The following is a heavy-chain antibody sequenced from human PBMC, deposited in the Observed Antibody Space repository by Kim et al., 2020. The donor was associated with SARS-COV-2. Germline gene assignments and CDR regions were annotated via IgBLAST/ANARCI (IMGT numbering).Heavy chain of an antibody. V-gene: IGHV1-58*01. CDR1: GFTFTSSA. CDR3: AADPLHSGYDPYYYVMDV. CDR2: IVVGSGNT. Sequence: SVTVSCKASGFTFTSSAVQWVRQARGQRLEWIGWIVVGSGNTNYAQKFQERVTITRDMSTSTAYMEVSNLRSEDTAVYYCAADPLHSGYDPYYYVMDVW. D-gene: IGHD5-12*01. J-gene: IGHJ6*01.